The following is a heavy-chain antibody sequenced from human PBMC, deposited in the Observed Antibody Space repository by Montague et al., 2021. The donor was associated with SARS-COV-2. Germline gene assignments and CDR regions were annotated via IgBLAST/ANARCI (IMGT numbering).Heavy chain of an antibody. J-gene: IGHJ4*02. D-gene: IGHD1-20*01. Sequence: SLRLSCAASGFTFRNYALSWVRQAPGKGLEWVSGISDTGGRTYYADSVKGRFTVSRDNSNDTLYLQFKSVTAEDTAIYYCAKDARYNWDDGRSHFFDSWGRGTLVTVSS. CDR2: ISDTGGRT. V-gene: IGHV3-23*01. CDR1: GFTFRNYA. CDR3: AKDARYNWDDGRSHFFDS.